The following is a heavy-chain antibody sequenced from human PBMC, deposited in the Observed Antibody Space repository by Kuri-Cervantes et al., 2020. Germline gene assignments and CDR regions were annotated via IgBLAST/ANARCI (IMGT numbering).Heavy chain of an antibody. CDR1: GFTFSSYG. V-gene: IGHV3-30*03. Sequence: GESLKISCAASGFTFSSYGMHWVRQAPGKGLEWVAVISYDGSNKYYADSVKGRFTISRDNSKNTLYLQMNSLRSEDTAVYYCAREYSGYEDSYYFDYWGQGTLVTVSS. J-gene: IGHJ4*02. D-gene: IGHD5-12*01. CDR2: ISYDGSNK. CDR3: AREYSGYEDSYYFDY.